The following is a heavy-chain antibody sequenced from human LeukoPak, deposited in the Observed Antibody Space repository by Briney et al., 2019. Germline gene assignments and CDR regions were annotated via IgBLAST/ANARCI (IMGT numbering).Heavy chain of an antibody. V-gene: IGHV1-69*06. D-gene: IGHD2-15*01. CDR3: ARQAVLLPDLHYYYYMDV. CDR1: GGTFSSYA. CDR2: IIPIFGTA. Sequence: SVKVSCKASGGTFSSYAISWVRQAPGQGLEWMGGIIPIFGTANYAQKFQGRVTITADKSTSTAYMELSSLRSEDTAVYYCARQAVLLPDLHYYYYMDVWGKGTTVTVSS. J-gene: IGHJ6*03.